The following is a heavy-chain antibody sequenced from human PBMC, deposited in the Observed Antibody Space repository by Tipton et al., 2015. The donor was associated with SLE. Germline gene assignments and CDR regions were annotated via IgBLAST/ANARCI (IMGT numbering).Heavy chain of an antibody. CDR3: AMDEYSWDFDY. CDR1: GFTFSSYS. Sequence: SLRLSCAASGFTFSSYSMNWVRQAPGKGLEWVSYISSSSSTIYYADSVKGQVTISRDNAKNSLNLQMNSLRAEDTAVYYCAMDEYSWDFDYWGQGTLVTVSS. V-gene: IGHV3-48*01. D-gene: IGHD2-15*01. CDR2: ISSSSSTI. J-gene: IGHJ4*02.